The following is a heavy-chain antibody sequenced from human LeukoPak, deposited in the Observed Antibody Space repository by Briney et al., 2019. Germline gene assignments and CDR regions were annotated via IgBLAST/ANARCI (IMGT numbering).Heavy chain of an antibody. CDR1: GGSISSSSYH. J-gene: IGHJ4*02. D-gene: IGHD6-19*01. Sequence: SETLSLTCTVSGGSISSSSYHWGWIRQPPGKGLEWIGSIYYSGSTYYNPSLKSRVTISLDTPKNQFSLKLSSVTAADTAVYYCARQGYSSFDYWGQGTLVTVSS. V-gene: IGHV4-39*01. CDR2: IYYSGST. CDR3: ARQGYSSFDY.